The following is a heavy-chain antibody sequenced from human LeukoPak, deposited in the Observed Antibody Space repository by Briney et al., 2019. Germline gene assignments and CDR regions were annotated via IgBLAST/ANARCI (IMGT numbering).Heavy chain of an antibody. V-gene: IGHV1-46*01. J-gene: IGHJ4*02. CDR2: INPSGGST. CDR3: ARDTLGEGEDANYAVYYFDY. D-gene: IGHD4/OR15-4a*01. Sequence: ASVKVSCKASGYTFTSYYMHWVRQAPGQGLEWMGIINPSGGSTSYAQKFQGRVTMTRDMSTSTVYMELSSLRSEDTAVYYCARDTLGEGEDANYAVYYFDYWGQGTPVTVSS. CDR1: GYTFTSYY.